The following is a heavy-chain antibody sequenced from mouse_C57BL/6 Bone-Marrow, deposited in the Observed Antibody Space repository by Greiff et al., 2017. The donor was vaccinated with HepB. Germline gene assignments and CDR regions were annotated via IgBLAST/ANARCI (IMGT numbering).Heavy chain of an antibody. CDR3: ARQENSSWFAY. V-gene: IGHV5-6*01. CDR1: GFTFSSYG. J-gene: IGHJ3*01. CDR2: ISSGGSYT. Sequence: EVQLVESGGDLVKPGGSLKLSCAASGFTFSSYGMSWVRQTPDKRLEWVATISSGGSYTYYPDSVKGRFTISRDNAKNTLYLQMSSLKSEDTAMYYCARQENSSWFAYWGQGTLVTVSA. D-gene: IGHD2-12*01.